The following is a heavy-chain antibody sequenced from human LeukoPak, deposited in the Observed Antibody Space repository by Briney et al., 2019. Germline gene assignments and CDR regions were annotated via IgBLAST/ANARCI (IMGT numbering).Heavy chain of an antibody. CDR2: INHSGSS. CDR1: GGSFNGYY. CDR3: ARLPTVTFFDY. Sequence: SETLSLTCAVYGGSFNGYYWSWIRQPPGKGLEWIGEINHSGSSNYNPSLKSRVTISVDTSKNQFSLKLSSVTAADTAVYYCARLPTVTFFDYWGQGTLVTVSS. V-gene: IGHV4-34*01. J-gene: IGHJ4*02. D-gene: IGHD4-17*01.